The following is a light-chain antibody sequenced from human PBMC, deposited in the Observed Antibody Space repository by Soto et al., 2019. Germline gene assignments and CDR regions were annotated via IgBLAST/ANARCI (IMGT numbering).Light chain of an antibody. CDR2: DAS. J-gene: IGKJ4*01. V-gene: IGKV1-33*01. CDR1: QDIRTF. Sequence: DIQMTQSPSSLSASVGDRVTITCQSSQDIRTFLNWYQQKPGKAPKVLIYDASSLETGVPSRFSGDRSGTDFTLTISSLQPEDIATYYCQQYGNFPLSFGGGTKVDIK. CDR3: QQYGNFPLS.